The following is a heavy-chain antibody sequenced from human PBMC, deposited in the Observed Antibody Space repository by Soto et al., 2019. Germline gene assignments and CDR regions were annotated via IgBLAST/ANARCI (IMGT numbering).Heavy chain of an antibody. Sequence: PGESLKISCKGSGYSFTSYWIGWARQMPGKGLEWMGIIYPGDSDTRYSPSFQGQVTISADKSISTAYLQWSSLKASDTAMYYCARTEAAVKYYSGMEVWGQGTTVTVSS. CDR2: IYPGDSDT. CDR3: ARTEAAVKYYSGMEV. V-gene: IGHV5-51*01. CDR1: GYSFTSYW. J-gene: IGHJ6*01. D-gene: IGHD6-25*01.